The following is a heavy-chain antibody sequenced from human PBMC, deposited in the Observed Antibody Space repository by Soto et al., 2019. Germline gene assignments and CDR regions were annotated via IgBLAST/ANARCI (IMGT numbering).Heavy chain of an antibody. Sequence: QVQLQESGPGLVKPSETLSLTCTVSGDSMTKYYWSWIRQPAGKGLEWIGRIYTSGSTNYNPSIKSRVTMSIDTSNNHFSLKLKSVTAADTAVYYCARTVGAAYYFDFWGQVALVTVSS. CDR2: IYTSGST. CDR1: GDSMTKYY. CDR3: ARTVGAAYYFDF. D-gene: IGHD1-26*01. V-gene: IGHV4-4*07. J-gene: IGHJ4*02.